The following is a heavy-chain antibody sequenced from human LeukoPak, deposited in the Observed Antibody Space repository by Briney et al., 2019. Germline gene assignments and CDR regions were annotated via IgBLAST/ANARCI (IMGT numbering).Heavy chain of an antibody. J-gene: IGHJ6*02. V-gene: IGHV4-59*01. CDR1: GGSNSSYH. Sequence: SETLSLTCTVSGGSNSSYHWSWIRQPPGKGLEWIGYIYYSGSTNYNPSLKSRVTISVDTSKNQFSLKLSSVTAADTAVYYCARASGYCTNGVCYTQHYYYYGMDVWGQGTTVTVSS. D-gene: IGHD2-8*01. CDR3: ARASGYCTNGVCYTQHYYYYGMDV. CDR2: IYYSGST.